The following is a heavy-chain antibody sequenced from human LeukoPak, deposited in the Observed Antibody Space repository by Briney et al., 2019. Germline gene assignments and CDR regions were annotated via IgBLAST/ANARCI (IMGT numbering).Heavy chain of an antibody. D-gene: IGHD3-22*01. J-gene: IGHJ3*02. CDR3: ARDGYYDSSGLFDI. CDR1: GGTFSSYA. V-gene: IGHV1-69*13. CDR2: IIPIFGTA. Sequence: ASVKVSCKASGGTFSSYAISWVRQAPGQGLEWMGGIIPIFGTANYAQKFQGRVTITADESTSTAYMELSSLRSEDTAVYYCARDGYYDSSGLFDIWGQGTMVTVSS.